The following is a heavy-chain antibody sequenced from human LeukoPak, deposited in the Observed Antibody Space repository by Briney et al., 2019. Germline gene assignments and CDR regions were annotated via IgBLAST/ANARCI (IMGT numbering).Heavy chain of an antibody. D-gene: IGHD6-19*01. J-gene: IGHJ5*02. V-gene: IGHV3-73*01. Sequence: GGSLRLSCAASGFTFSGSAMHWVRQASGKGLEWVGRIRSKANSYATAYAASVKGRFTISRDDSKNTAYLQMNSLKTEDTAVYYCTVVIAVAGTWGQGTLVTVSS. CDR2: IRSKANSYAT. CDR3: TVVIAVAGT. CDR1: GFTFSGSA.